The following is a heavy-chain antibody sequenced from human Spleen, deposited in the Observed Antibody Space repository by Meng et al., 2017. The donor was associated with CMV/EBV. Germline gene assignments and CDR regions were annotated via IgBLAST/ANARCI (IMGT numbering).Heavy chain of an antibody. J-gene: IGHJ5*02. CDR1: GYNFTGYG. CDR2: NSAYNGNT. V-gene: IGHV1-18*01. CDR3: ARDIGMGSGFDP. Sequence: SCKASGYNFTGYGIRWVRQAHGEGREWMGWNSAYNGNTNDAEKLQGRVTMKTDTSTSKDYMELRSLRSDDTAVYYCARDIGMGSGFDPWGQGTLVTVSS. D-gene: IGHD1-26*01.